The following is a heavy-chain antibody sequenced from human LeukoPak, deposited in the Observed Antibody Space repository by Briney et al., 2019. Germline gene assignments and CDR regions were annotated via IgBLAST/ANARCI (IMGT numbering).Heavy chain of an antibody. CDR1: GGTFSSYA. J-gene: IGHJ5*02. Sequence: VALVKLSCKASGGTFSSYAISWVRQAPGQGLEWMGGIIPIFGTANYAQKFQGRVTITADESKSTAYMQLSSLRSEDTAVYYCARDSDYSSSSVWFDPWGEGTLVTVSS. D-gene: IGHD6-6*01. CDR3: ARDSDYSSSSVWFDP. CDR2: IIPIFGTA. V-gene: IGHV1-69*13.